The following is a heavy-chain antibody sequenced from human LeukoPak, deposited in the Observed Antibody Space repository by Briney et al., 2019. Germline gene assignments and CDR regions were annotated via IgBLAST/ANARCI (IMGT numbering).Heavy chain of an antibody. CDR3: ARGPGGGIAARHYYYYYMDV. D-gene: IGHD6-6*01. CDR2: IYYSGST. V-gene: IGHV4-59*01. Sequence: SETLSLTCAVYGGSISSYYWSWIRQPPGKGLEWIGYIYYSGSTNYNPSLKSRVTISVDTSKNQFSLKLSSVTAADTAVDYCARGPGGGIAARHYYYYYMDVWGKGTTVTVSS. CDR1: GGSISSYY. J-gene: IGHJ6*03.